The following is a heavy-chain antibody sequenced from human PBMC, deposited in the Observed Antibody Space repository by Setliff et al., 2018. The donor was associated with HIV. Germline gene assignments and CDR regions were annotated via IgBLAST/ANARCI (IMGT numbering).Heavy chain of an antibody. J-gene: IGHJ4*02. CDR2: ISGSGGST. D-gene: IGHD3-22*01. CDR1: GLSFSSYV. V-gene: IGHV3-23*01. CDR3: ATDSSGYYLGGFDY. Sequence: GESLKISCAASGLSFSSYVMSWVRQAPGKGLGWVSGISGSGGSTYYADSVKGRFTISRDNSKNKVYLQMNNLRAEDTAVYYCATDSSGYYLGGFDYRGQGTLVTV.